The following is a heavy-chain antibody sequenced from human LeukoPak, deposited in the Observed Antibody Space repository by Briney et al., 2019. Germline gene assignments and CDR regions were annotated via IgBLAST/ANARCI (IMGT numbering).Heavy chain of an antibody. D-gene: IGHD6-6*01. J-gene: IGHJ4*02. CDR3: ARVGVARPFDY. CDR1: GFTFSTYW. Sequence: GGSLRLSCAASGFTFSTYWMNWFRQTPGKGLEWVAKIKADGGERYHVDSVKGRFTISRDNAKNSLFLQMNSLRAEDTAVYYCARVGVARPFDYWGQGTLVTVSS. CDR2: IKADGGER. V-gene: IGHV3-7*01.